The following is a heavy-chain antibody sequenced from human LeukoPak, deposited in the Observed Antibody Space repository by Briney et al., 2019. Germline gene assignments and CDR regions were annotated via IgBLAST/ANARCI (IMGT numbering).Heavy chain of an antibody. CDR3: ARAGSNWNYVY. CDR2: INSDGSST. V-gene: IGHV3-74*01. J-gene: IGHJ4*02. Sequence: GGSLRLSCAASGFTFSSYWMHWVRQAPGKGLVWVSRINSDGSSTSYADSVKGRFTISRDNAKNSLSLQMNSLRAEDTAVYYCARAGSNWNYVYWGQGTLVTVSS. D-gene: IGHD1-7*01. CDR1: GFTFSSYW.